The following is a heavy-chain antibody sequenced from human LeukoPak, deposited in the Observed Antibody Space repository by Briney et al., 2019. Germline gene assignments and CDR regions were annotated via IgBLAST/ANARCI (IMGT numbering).Heavy chain of an antibody. CDR2: INHSGST. D-gene: IGHD3-10*01. Sequence: PSETLSLTCAVYGGSFSGYYWSWIRQPPGKGLEWIGEINHSGSTNYNPSPKSRVTISVDTSKNQFSLKLSSVTAADTAVYYCARVLLWFGYYYYMDVWGKGTTVTVSS. J-gene: IGHJ6*03. CDR3: ARVLLWFGYYYYMDV. V-gene: IGHV4-34*01. CDR1: GGSFSGYY.